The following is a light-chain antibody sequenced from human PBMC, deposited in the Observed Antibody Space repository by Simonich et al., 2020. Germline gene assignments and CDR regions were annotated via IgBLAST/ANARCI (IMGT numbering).Light chain of an antibody. CDR2: ADS. CDR3: QQYGSSPWT. Sequence: EIVLTQSPGTLSLSPGEKATLSCRASQSVSSSYLAWYQQKPGLAPRLLIYADSSRSTGIPDRFSGSGSGADFTLTISRLEPEDFAVYYCQQYGSSPWTFGQGTKVEIK. J-gene: IGKJ1*01. V-gene: IGKV3-20*01. CDR1: QSVSSSY.